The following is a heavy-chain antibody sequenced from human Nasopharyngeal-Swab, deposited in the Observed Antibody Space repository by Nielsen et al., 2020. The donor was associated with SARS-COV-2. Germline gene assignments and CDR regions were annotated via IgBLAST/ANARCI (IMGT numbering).Heavy chain of an antibody. CDR2: MNPNSGNT. CDR3: ARGLDSSSWLDY. V-gene: IGHV1-8*01. Sequence: ASVKVSCKASGYTFTSYVINWVRQATGQGLEWMGWMNPNSGNTGYAQKFQGRVTMTRNTSISTAYMELSSLRSEDTAVYYCARGLDSSSWLDYWGQGTLVTVSS. CDR1: GYTFTSYV. J-gene: IGHJ4*02. D-gene: IGHD6-13*01.